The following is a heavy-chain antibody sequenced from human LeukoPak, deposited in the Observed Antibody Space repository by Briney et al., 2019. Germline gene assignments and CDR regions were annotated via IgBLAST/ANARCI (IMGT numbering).Heavy chain of an antibody. V-gene: IGHV3-74*01. CDR1: GFTFSSYW. CDR2: INSDGSST. Sequence: GGSLRLSCAASGFTFSSYWMHWVRQAPGKGLVWDSRINSDGSSTSYADSVKGRFTISRDNAKNTLYLQMNSLRAEDTAVYYCACRYSSGSYYRDFWGQGTLVTVSS. CDR3: ACRYSSGSYYRDF. D-gene: IGHD3-10*01. J-gene: IGHJ4*02.